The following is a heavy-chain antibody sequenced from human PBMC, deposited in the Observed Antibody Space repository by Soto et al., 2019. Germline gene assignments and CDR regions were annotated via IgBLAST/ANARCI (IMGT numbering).Heavy chain of an antibody. CDR3: AKGIVYYYDSSGYSAY. J-gene: IGHJ1*01. Sequence: STIPPRTAWAFPFINNAVSRILQNKGTGLEWVSAISGSGGSTYYADSVKGRFTISRDNSKNTLYLQMNSLRAEDTAVYYCAKGIVYYYDSSGYSAYWGQRTLVTVSS. CDR1: AFPFINNA. D-gene: IGHD3-22*01. V-gene: IGHV3-23*01. CDR2: ISGSGGST.